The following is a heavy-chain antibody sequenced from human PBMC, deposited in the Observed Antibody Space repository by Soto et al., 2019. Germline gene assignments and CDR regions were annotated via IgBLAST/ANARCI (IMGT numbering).Heavy chain of an antibody. V-gene: IGHV1-69*06. CDR1: GDTFSSYA. CDR2: IIPFFGSA. D-gene: IGHD2-2*01. J-gene: IGHJ6*02. Sequence: QAQLEQSGAEVKKPGSSVKVSCKASGDTFSSYAISWVRQAPGQGLEWMGGIIPFFGSAKYAQKFQDRVTITADKSTSTAYMELTSLRSEDTAVYFCATGSPYCTNTSCYTGYYGMNVWGQGTTVTVSS. CDR3: ATGSPYCTNTSCYTGYYGMNV.